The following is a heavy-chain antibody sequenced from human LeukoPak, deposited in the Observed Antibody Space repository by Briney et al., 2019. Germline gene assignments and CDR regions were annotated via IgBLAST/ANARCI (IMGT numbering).Heavy chain of an antibody. V-gene: IGHV3-30*19. CDR3: ARIPPNYDFWSGYYLDY. CDR2: ISYDGSNK. CDR1: GFTFSSYG. Sequence: GGSLRLSCAASGFTFSSYGMHWVRQAPGKGLEWVAVISYDGSNKYYADSVKGRFTISRDNSKNTLYLQMNSLRAEDTAVYYCARIPPNYDFWSGYYLDYWGQGTLVTVSS. D-gene: IGHD3-3*01. J-gene: IGHJ4*02.